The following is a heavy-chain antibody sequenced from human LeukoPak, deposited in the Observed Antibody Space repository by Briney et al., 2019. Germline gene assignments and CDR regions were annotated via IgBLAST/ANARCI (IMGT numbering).Heavy chain of an antibody. V-gene: IGHV4-4*07. CDR3: ARVPPSMPPGLYGMDV. CDR2: IYTSGST. CDR1: GGSISSYY. Sequence: SETLSLTCTVSGGSISSYYWSWIRQPAGKGLEWIGRIYTSGSTNYNPSLKSRVTMSVDTSKNQFSLKLSSVTAADTAVYHCARVPPSMPPGLYGMDVWGQGTTVTVSS. J-gene: IGHJ6*02. D-gene: IGHD2/OR15-2a*01.